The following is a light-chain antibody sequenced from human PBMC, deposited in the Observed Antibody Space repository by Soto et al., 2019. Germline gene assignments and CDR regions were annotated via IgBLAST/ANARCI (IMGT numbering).Light chain of an antibody. CDR3: SSYTSTSTLYV. V-gene: IGLV2-14*01. CDR1: SSDVGGYKY. J-gene: IGLJ1*01. Sequence: QSVLTQPASVSRSPGQSITISCAGTSSDVGGYKYVSWYQQNPGKAPKLIIYEVSSRPSGVSNRFSGSKSGNTASLTISGLQAEGEADYYCSSYTSTSTLYVFGSGTKVTVL. CDR2: EVS.